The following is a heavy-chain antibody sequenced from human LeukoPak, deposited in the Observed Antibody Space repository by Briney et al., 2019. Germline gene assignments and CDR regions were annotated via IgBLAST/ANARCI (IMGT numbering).Heavy chain of an antibody. Sequence: PSETLSLTCTVSGDSINSLDLWSWVRQPPGQGLEWIGEMYLSGTTHSNPSVKSRVTISIDKSKNQFFLNLSSVTAADTAVYYCAGLVGRYSSGLYYYYFDYWGQGTLVTVSS. V-gene: IGHV4-4*02. D-gene: IGHD3-22*01. CDR1: GDSINSLDL. J-gene: IGHJ4*02. CDR2: MYLSGTT. CDR3: AGLVGRYSSGLYYYYFDY.